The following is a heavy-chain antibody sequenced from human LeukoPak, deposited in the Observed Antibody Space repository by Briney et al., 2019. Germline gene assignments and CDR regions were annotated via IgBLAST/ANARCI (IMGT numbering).Heavy chain of an antibody. J-gene: IGHJ4*02. V-gene: IGHV3-21*01. CDR2: ISSSSSYI. D-gene: IGHD3-22*01. CDR3: ARDSTYYYDSSGYPLFDY. Sequence: GGSLRLSCAASGFTFSSYSMNWVRQAPGKGLEWVSSISSSSSYIYYADSVKGRFTISRDNAKNSLYLQMNSLRAEDTAVYYCARDSTYYYDSSGYPLFDYWGQGTLVTVSS. CDR1: GFTFSSYS.